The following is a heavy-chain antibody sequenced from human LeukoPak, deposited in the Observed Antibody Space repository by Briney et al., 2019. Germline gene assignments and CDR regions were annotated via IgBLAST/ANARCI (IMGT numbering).Heavy chain of an antibody. Sequence: PSETLSLTCTVSGGSLSGSYWSWIRQPPGKQLEWIGYIYSSGSSGITTYNPSLQSRIIISQDTSKNDFSLKLTSVTAADAAVYYCARLAARRGYYYSGMDVWGQGTTVTVS. CDR1: GGSLSGSY. CDR3: ARLAARRGYYYSGMDV. D-gene: IGHD3-10*01. V-gene: IGHV4-59*01. J-gene: IGHJ6*02. CDR2: IYSSGSSGIT.